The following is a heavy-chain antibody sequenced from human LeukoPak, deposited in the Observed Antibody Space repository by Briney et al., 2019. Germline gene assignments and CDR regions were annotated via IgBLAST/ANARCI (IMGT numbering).Heavy chain of an antibody. V-gene: IGHV4-34*01. CDR1: GGSFSGYY. J-gene: IGHJ3*02. Sequence: SETLSLTCAVYGGSFSGYYWSWIRQPPGKGLEWIGEINHSGSTNYNPSLKSRVTISVDTSKNQFSLKLSSVTAADTAVYYCARVRGLLLRYAFDIWGQGTMVTVSS. CDR2: INHSGST. CDR3: ARVRGLLLRYAFDI. D-gene: IGHD2-15*01.